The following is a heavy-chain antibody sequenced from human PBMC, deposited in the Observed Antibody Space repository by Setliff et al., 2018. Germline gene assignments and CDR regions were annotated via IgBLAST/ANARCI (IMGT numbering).Heavy chain of an antibody. Sequence: PSETLSLTCAVSGYSISSAYYWGWIRQPPGKGLEWIGSMYHSGSTYYNPSLKSRVTISVDTSKNQFSLKLTSVTAADTAVYYCAVAPEYYGLVSPGGGLDVWGQGTRVTVSS. CDR2: MYHSGST. D-gene: IGHD3-10*01. CDR3: AVAPEYYGLVSPGGGLDV. V-gene: IGHV4-38-2*01. CDR1: GYSISSAYY. J-gene: IGHJ3*01.